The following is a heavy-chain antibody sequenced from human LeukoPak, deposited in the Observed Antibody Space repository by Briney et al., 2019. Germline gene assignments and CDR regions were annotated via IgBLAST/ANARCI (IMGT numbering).Heavy chain of an antibody. CDR1: GFTVSRNY. V-gene: IGHV3-66*01. CDR2: ISSGDTT. CDR3: ARGPRLERHGMDV. Sequence: GGSLRLSCAASGFTVSRNYMSWVRQAPGKGLEWVSVISSGDTTYYADSVKGRFTISRDSSKNTLYLQMNSLRAEDTAVYFCARGPRLERHGMDVWGQGTTVTVSS. D-gene: IGHD1-1*01. J-gene: IGHJ6*02.